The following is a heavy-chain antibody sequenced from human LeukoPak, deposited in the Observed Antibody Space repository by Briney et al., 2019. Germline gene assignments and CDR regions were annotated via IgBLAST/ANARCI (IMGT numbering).Heavy chain of an antibody. CDR1: GFSFDDYT. Sequence: GGSLRLSCAASGFSFDDYTMHWVRQPPGKGLEWVALINWDGGSSFYADSVKGRFTISRDNSKNTLYLQMSSLRADDTAVYYCAKDRPSQAWAGGKGTTVTVSS. CDR2: INWDGGSS. J-gene: IGHJ6*03. D-gene: IGHD3-16*01. CDR3: AKDRPSQAWA. V-gene: IGHV3-43*01.